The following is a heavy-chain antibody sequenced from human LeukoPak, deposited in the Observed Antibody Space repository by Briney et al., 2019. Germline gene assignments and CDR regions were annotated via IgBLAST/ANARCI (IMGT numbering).Heavy chain of an antibody. CDR2: IYYSGST. Sequence: PSGTLSLTCTVSGGSISSGGYYWSWIRQHPGQGLEWIVYIYYSGSTYYNPSLKSRLTISVDTSKNQFSLQLSSVTAADTAVYYCARRTTVNYYYYYGMDVWGQGTTVTVSS. V-gene: IGHV4-31*03. CDR3: ARRTTVNYYYYYGMDV. J-gene: IGHJ6*02. CDR1: GGSISSGGYY. D-gene: IGHD4-4*01.